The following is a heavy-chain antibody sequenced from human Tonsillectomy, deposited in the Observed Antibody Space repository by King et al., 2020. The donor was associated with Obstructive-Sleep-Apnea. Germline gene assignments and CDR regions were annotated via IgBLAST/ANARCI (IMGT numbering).Heavy chain of an antibody. CDR2: IKQDGSEE. V-gene: IGHV3-7*01. D-gene: IGHD3-22*01. CDR1: GFTFSNSW. Sequence: VQLVESGGGLVQPGGSLRLSCAASGFTFSNSWMSWVRQAPGKGLEWVANIKQDGSEEYYVDSVKGRFTISRDNAKNSLYLQMNSLRAEDTAVYYCARKMYYYDTSSLGWFDPWGQEPWSPSPQ. CDR3: ARKMYYYDTSSLGWFDP. J-gene: IGHJ5*02.